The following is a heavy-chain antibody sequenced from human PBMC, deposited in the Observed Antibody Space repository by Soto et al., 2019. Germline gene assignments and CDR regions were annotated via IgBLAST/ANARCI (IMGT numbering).Heavy chain of an antibody. D-gene: IGHD6-19*01. CDR3: SRFIMVGGWFDPNYYHGMDV. Sequence: ASVKVSCKTSGYTFSNYGINWVLQAAVQWLDWMGWISGYNGNTNYAQTVQGRVTMTTDTSTGTVYMELRSLKSDDTAIYYCSRFIMVGGWFDPNYYHGMDVWGQGTTVTVSS. CDR1: GYTFSNYG. J-gene: IGHJ6*02. V-gene: IGHV1-18*01. CDR2: ISGYNGNT.